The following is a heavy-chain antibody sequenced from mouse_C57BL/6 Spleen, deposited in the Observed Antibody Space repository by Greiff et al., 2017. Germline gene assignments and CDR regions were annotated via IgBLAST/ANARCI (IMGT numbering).Heavy chain of an antibody. Sequence: QVQLKQSGAELARPGASVKMSCKASGYTFTSYTMHWVKQRPGQGLEWIGYINPSSGYTKYNQKFKDKATLTADKSASTACMQLSSLTSEGSAVYYCARSGDYGSSSGYAMDYWGQGTSVTVSS. V-gene: IGHV1-4*01. CDR3: ARSGDYGSSSGYAMDY. CDR1: GYTFTSYT. J-gene: IGHJ4*01. D-gene: IGHD1-1*01. CDR2: INPSSGYT.